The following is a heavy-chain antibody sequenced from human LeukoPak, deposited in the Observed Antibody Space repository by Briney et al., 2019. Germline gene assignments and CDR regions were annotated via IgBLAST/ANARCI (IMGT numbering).Heavy chain of an antibody. J-gene: IGHJ6*03. D-gene: IGHD3-10*01. CDR2: IRYDGDNK. CDR3: ARTAGDNYYMDV. Sequence: SLRLSCTATGFTFASYGMHWVRQAPGKGLQWVAVIRYDGDNKYYVDSVKGRFSISRDNSKNTLYLQMNSLRAEDTAVYYCARTAGDNYYMDVWGKGTTVTVSS. CDR1: GFTFASYG. V-gene: IGHV3-33*01.